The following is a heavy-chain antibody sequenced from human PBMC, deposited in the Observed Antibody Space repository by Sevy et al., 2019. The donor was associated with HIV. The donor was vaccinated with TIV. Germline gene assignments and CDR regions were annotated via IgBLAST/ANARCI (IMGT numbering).Heavy chain of an antibody. J-gene: IGHJ4*02. Sequence: GGSLRLSCAASGFTFSSYDMSWVRQAPGKGLEWVSVISGSGGSTYYADSVKGRFTISRDNSKNTLYLQVNSLRAEDTAVYYCAKGYCSGGTCYHFDYWGQGSLVTVSS. CDR1: GFTFSSYD. V-gene: IGHV3-23*01. D-gene: IGHD2-15*01. CDR2: ISGSGGST. CDR3: AKGYCSGGTCYHFDY.